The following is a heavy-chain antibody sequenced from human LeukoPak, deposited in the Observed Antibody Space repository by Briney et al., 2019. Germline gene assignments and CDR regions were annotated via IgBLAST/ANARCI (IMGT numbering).Heavy chain of an antibody. J-gene: IGHJ4*02. CDR1: GFTFSHYP. D-gene: IGHD1-1*01. CDR2: ISADHAT. Sequence: GGSLRLSCAASGFTFSHYPMSWVRQAPGKGLEWVAAISADHATYDADSMKGRFTISRDNSKNTLYLQMNGLRAEDTAVYYCAKDTVCVRGNFLFEYWGQGTLVTVSS. V-gene: IGHV3-23*01. CDR3: AKDTVCVRGNFLFEY.